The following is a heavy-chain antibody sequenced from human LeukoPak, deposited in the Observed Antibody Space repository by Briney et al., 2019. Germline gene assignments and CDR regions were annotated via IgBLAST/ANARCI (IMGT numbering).Heavy chain of an antibody. V-gene: IGHV1-2*02. CDR3: VTDSSGYYQLRYYFDY. J-gene: IGHJ4*02. D-gene: IGHD3-22*01. CDR2: INPNSGGT. Sequence: ASVKVSCKASGYTFTGYYMHWVRQAPGQGLEWMGWINPNSGGTNYAQNFQGRVTMTRDTSISTAYMELSRLRSDDTAVYYCVTDSSGYYQLRYYFDYWGQGTLVTVSS. CDR1: GYTFTGYY.